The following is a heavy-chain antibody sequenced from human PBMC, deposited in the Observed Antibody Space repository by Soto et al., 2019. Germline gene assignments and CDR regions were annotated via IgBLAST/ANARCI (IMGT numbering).Heavy chain of an antibody. J-gene: IGHJ3*02. CDR1: GFSISSYY. Sequence: PSETLSLTCTVSGFSISSYYWSWIRQPPGKGLEWIGYIYYSGSTNYDPSLKSRVTISVDTSKNQFSLKLSSVTAADTAVYYCARPRREWLRFDAFDIWGQGTMVTVSS. CDR2: IYYSGST. D-gene: IGHD5-12*01. CDR3: ARPRREWLRFDAFDI. V-gene: IGHV4-59*08.